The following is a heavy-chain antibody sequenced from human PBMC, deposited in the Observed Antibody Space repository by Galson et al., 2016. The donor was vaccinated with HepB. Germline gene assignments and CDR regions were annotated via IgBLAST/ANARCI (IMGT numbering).Heavy chain of an antibody. J-gene: IGHJ4*02. CDR3: ARGPRAYFDF. Sequence: CAISGDSVSSNSAAWNWIRQSPSRGLEWLGRTYYRSKCYNDYAVSVKSRITINPNTSKNQFSLQPNSVTPEDTAVYYCARGPRAYFDFWGQGTLVTVSS. CDR2: TYYRSKCYN. V-gene: IGHV6-1*01. CDR1: GDSVSSNSAA.